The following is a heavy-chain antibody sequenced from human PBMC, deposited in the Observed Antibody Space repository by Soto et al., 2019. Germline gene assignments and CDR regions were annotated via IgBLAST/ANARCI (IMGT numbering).Heavy chain of an antibody. CDR1: GGSISSGGYY. CDR2: IYYSGST. V-gene: IGHV4-31*03. CDR3: ARAGYSSSWLQANYYYMDV. Sequence: SETLSLTCTVSGGSISSGGYYWSWIRQHPGKGLEWIGYIYYSGSTYYNPSLKSRVTISVDTSKNQFSLKLSSVTAADTAVYYCARAGYSSSWLQANYYYMDVWGKGTTVTVSS. D-gene: IGHD6-13*01. J-gene: IGHJ6*03.